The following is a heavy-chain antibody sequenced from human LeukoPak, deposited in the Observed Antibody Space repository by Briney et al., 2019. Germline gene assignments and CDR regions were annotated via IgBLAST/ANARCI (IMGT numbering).Heavy chain of an antibody. CDR3: ARHINYFDSGTLDAFDV. CDR1: GYTFTRYW. J-gene: IGHJ3*01. D-gene: IGHD3-10*01. CDR2: IYPGDSDT. V-gene: IGHV5-51*01. Sequence: GESLKISCKGSGYTFTRYWIGWVRQMPGKGLEWMGIIYPGDSDTRYSPSSQGQVTISADKSISTAFLRWTSLKASDTANFFCARHINYFDSGTLDAFDVWGQGTMVTVSS.